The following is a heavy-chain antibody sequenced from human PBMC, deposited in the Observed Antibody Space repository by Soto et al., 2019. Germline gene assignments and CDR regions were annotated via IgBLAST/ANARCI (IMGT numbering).Heavy chain of an antibody. CDR1: GFSFSDYD. CDR2: ISRTDGSK. V-gene: IGHV3-11*01. CDR3: ARDLYGLDV. Sequence: QVQLVESGGGLVKPGGSLRLSCAATGFSFSDYDMTWIRQAPGQGLEWLSYISRTDGSKYYAGSVKGRFTISVDSAKRSVYLQMNSLRADDTAVYYCARDLYGLDVWGQGTTVIVSS. J-gene: IGHJ6*02.